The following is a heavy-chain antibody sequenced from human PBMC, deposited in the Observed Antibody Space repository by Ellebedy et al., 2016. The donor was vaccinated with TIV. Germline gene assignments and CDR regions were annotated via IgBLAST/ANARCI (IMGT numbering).Heavy chain of an antibody. V-gene: IGHV3-48*01. CDR2: ISSSTGNI. CDR1: GFSISSYT. D-gene: IGHD6-13*01. CDR3: SRGIAAVMY. J-gene: IGHJ4*02. Sequence: PGGSLRLSCAASGFSISSYTIHWVRQAPRKGLEWVSSISSSTGNIYYADSVRGRFTISRDTAKNSLYLQMYSLRAEDTAVYYCSRGIAAVMYWGQGTLVTVSS.